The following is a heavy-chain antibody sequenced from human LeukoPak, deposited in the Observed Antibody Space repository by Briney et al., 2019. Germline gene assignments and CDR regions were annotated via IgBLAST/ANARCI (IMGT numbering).Heavy chain of an antibody. CDR3: ARDRSSYCSSTSCYEFPDY. CDR1: GFTFSSYA. CDR2: ISYDGSNK. D-gene: IGHD2-2*01. V-gene: IGHV3-30*04. Sequence: EGSLRLSCAASGFTFSSYAMHWVRQAPGKGLEWVAVISYDGSNKYYADSVKGRFTISRDNSKNTLYLQMNSLRAEDTAVYYCARDRSSYCSSTSCYEFPDYWGQGTLVTVSS. J-gene: IGHJ4*02.